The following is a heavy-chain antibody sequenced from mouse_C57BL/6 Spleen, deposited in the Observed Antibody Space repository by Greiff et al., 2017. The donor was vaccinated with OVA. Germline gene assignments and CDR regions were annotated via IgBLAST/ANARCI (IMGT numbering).Heavy chain of an antibody. Sequence: QVQLQQSGAELMKPGASVKLSCKATGYTFTGYWIEWVKQRPGHGLEWIGEILPGSGSTNYTEKFKGKATFTADTSSNTAYMQRSSLTTEDSAIYYCARNDGYYAMDYWGQGTSVTVSA. CDR1: GYTFTGYW. CDR3: ARNDGYYAMDY. J-gene: IGHJ4*01. V-gene: IGHV1-9*01. D-gene: IGHD2-3*01. CDR2: ILPGSGST.